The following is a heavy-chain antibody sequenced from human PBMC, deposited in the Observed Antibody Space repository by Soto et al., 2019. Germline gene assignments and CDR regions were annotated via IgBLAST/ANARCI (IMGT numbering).Heavy chain of an antibody. CDR3: ARMLIVVDEPDY. CDR1: GYSFTSYW. CDR2: IDPSDSYT. Sequence: LGESLKISCKGSGYSFTSYWISWVRQMPGKGLEWMGRIDPSDSYTNYSPSFQGHVTISADKSISTAYLQWSSLKASDTAMYYCARMLIVVDEPDYWGQGNLGTGSS. D-gene: IGHD3-22*01. J-gene: IGHJ4*02. V-gene: IGHV5-10-1*01.